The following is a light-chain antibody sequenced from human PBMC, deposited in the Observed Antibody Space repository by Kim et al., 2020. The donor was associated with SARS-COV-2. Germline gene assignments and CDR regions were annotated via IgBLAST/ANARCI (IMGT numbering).Light chain of an antibody. Sequence: SPGQSVTISCTGTSSGVGGYNYVSWYQQHPGKAPKLMIYDVSKRPSGVPDRFSGSKSANTASLTISGLQAEDEADYYCCSYAGSVVFGGGTQLTVL. CDR2: DVS. J-gene: IGLJ2*01. CDR3: CSYAGSVV. CDR1: SSGVGGYNY. V-gene: IGLV2-11*01.